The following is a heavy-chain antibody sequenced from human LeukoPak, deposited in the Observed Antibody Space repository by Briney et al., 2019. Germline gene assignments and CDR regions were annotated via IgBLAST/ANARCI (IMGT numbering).Heavy chain of an antibody. Sequence: GGSLRLSCAASGFTFSSYEMNWVRQAPGKGLEWVSYISSSGSTIYYADSVKGRFTISRDNAKNSLYLQMNSLRAEDTAVYYCARQEAYGDSSGCGGHAFDIWGQGTMVTVSS. D-gene: IGHD3-22*01. CDR1: GFTFSSYE. CDR3: ARQEAYGDSSGCGGHAFDI. CDR2: ISSSGSTI. V-gene: IGHV3-48*03. J-gene: IGHJ3*02.